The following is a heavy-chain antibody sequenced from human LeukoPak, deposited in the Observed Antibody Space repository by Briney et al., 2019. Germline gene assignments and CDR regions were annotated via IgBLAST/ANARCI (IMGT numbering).Heavy chain of an antibody. V-gene: IGHV4-30-4*08. D-gene: IGHD1-7*01. CDR2: IYNSGGT. J-gene: IGHJ4*02. Sequence: SETLSLTCTVSGGSISSGDHYWSWIRQPPGKGLEWIGYIYNSGGTYYNPSRKSRVTISVDTSKNQSSLKLTSVTAADTAVYYCARGRGSGTLAFSFDYWGQGTLVTVSS. CDR1: GGSISSGDHY. CDR3: ARGRGSGTLAFSFDY.